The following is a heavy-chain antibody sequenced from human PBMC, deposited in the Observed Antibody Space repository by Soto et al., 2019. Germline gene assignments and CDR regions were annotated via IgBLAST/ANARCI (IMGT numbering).Heavy chain of an antibody. CDR3: ATRNWFAP. CDR1: GGSISSRGYY. CDR2: IYYSGIT. J-gene: IGHJ5*02. V-gene: IGHV4-39*01. Sequence: QLQLQESGPGLVKPSETLSLTCTVSGGSISSRGYYWGWIRQPPGKGLAWIGTIYYSGITYYNPSLKCRVAIPVDTPKTQFSLQLRAVTAADTAVYYCATRNWFAPWGQGTLVTVSS.